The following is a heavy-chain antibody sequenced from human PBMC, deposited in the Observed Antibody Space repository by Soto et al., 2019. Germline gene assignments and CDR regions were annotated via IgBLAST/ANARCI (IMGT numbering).Heavy chain of an antibody. V-gene: IGHV5-51*01. D-gene: IGHD6-13*01. CDR3: ARVPSIAAAGFHFDY. CDR2: IYPGDSDT. J-gene: IGHJ4*02. CDR1: GYSFTSYW. Sequence: GESLKISCKGSGYSFTSYWIGWVRQMPGKGLEWMGIIYPGDSDTRYSPSCQGQVTISADKSISTAYLQWSSLKASDTAMYYCARVPSIAAAGFHFDYWGQGTLVTVSS.